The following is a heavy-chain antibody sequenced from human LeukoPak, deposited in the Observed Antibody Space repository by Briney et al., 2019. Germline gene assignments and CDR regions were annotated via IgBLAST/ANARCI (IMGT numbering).Heavy chain of an antibody. CDR1: GFTLCSHE. CDR2: ISTGGHTS. J-gene: IGHJ4*02. Sequence: GGSLRLSCAASGFTLCSHEMNGVRQAPGKGREGISYISTGGHTSHYADSVKGRFTISRDDADNSLYLQMNDLRVGDTSIYYCARSPSTGYEVMDYWGRGTLVAVSS. V-gene: IGHV3-48*03. D-gene: IGHD3-9*01. CDR3: ARSPSTGYEVMDY.